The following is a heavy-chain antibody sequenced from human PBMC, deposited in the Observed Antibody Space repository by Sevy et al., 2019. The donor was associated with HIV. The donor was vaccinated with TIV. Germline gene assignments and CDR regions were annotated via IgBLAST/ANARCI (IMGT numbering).Heavy chain of an antibody. Sequence: GGSLRLSCAASGFTFTSYAMSWVRQAPGKGLEWVSSIDGSAINTYYADSVKGRFTISRDNSKNTLYLQMSSLRAEDTAVYYCAKVYGSGTPPYYYYYSMDVWGKGTTVTVSS. CDR3: AKVYGSGTPPYYYYYSMDV. D-gene: IGHD3-10*01. CDR1: GFTFTSYA. J-gene: IGHJ6*03. CDR2: IDGSAINT. V-gene: IGHV3-23*01.